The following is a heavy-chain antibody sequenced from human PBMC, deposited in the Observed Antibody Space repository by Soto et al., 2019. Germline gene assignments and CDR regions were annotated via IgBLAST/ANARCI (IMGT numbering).Heavy chain of an antibody. V-gene: IGHV3-66*01. D-gene: IGHD4-17*01. Sequence: GGSLRLSCAASGFTLSFNYMTWVRQAPGKGLEWVSLINTNGDTYYADSVKGRFTMSRDNSKNTLFLQMNSLRAEDTAVYYCARDTAPSDLWGQATTVTVSS. CDR1: GFTLSFNY. CDR3: ARDTAPSDL. J-gene: IGHJ6*02. CDR2: INTNGDT.